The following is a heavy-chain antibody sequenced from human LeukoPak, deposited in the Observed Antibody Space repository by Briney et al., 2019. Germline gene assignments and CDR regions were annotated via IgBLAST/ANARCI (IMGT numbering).Heavy chain of an antibody. Sequence: GGSLRLSCAASGFTFSDYYMSWIRQAPGKGLEWVSYISSSGSTIYYADSVKGRFTISRDNAKNSLYLQMNSLRAEDTAVYYCAKEMVRGVITAFDYWGQGTLVTVSS. D-gene: IGHD3-10*01. V-gene: IGHV3-11*01. J-gene: IGHJ4*02. CDR3: AKEMVRGVITAFDY. CDR1: GFTFSDYY. CDR2: ISSSGSTI.